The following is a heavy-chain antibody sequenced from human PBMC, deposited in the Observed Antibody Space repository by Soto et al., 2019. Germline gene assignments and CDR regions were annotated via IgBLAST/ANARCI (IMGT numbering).Heavy chain of an antibody. CDR2: IYYSGST. V-gene: IGHV4-61*01. CDR3: ARATYYYYGMDA. D-gene: IGHD1-26*01. Sequence: SETLSLTCTVSGGSVSSGSYYWSWVRQPPGKGLEWIAYIYYSGSTNYNPSLKSRVTISVDRSKNQFSLKLNSVTAADTAVYYCARATYYYYGMDAWGQGTTVTV. CDR1: GGSVSSGSYY. J-gene: IGHJ6*02.